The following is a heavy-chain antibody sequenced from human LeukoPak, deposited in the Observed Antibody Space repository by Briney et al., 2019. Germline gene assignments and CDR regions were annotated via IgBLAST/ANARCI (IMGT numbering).Heavy chain of an antibody. V-gene: IGHV3-74*01. CDR2: INSDGSST. D-gene: IGHD1-26*01. Sequence: PGGSLRLSCAASGFTFSSYWMHWVRQAPGKGLVWVSRINSDGSSTSYADSVKGRFTISRDNAKNTLYLQMNSLRAEDTAVYYCARERISIVGATIDDAFDIWGQGTMVTVSS. J-gene: IGHJ3*02. CDR1: GFTFSSYW. CDR3: ARERISIVGATIDDAFDI.